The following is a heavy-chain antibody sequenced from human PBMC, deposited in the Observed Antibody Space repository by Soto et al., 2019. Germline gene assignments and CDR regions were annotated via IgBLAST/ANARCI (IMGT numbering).Heavy chain of an antibody. CDR3: GGQDYGAKGYYFEN. CDR2: IYYIGNT. J-gene: IGHJ4*02. Sequence: QLQLQESGSGLVKPSETLSLTCIVSNGSISSRSSYWGWIRQTPGKGLEWIGSIYYIGNTYYNPSLKRRVPISIDTSKTSFSRKMNSVTAADTAVYFCGGQDYGAKGYYFENWGQGALVTVSS. D-gene: IGHD4-17*01. CDR1: NGSISSRSSY. V-gene: IGHV4-39*01.